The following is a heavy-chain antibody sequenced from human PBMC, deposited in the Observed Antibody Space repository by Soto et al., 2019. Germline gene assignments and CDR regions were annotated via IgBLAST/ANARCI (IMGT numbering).Heavy chain of an antibody. D-gene: IGHD5-12*01. V-gene: IGHV1-69*01. Sequence: GHSGKTAFKTSGGSFSSYAISWVRQAHGQGLEWMGGIIPIFGTANYAQKFQGRVTITADESTSTAYMELSSLRSEDTAVYYCAREDVDIVATTYYYYGMDVWGQGTTVTVSS. CDR2: IIPIFGTA. CDR3: AREDVDIVATTYYYYGMDV. J-gene: IGHJ6*02. CDR1: GGSFSSYA.